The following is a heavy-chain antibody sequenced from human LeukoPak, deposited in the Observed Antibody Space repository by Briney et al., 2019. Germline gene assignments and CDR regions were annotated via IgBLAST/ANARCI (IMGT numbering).Heavy chain of an antibody. V-gene: IGHV4-59*01. D-gene: IGHD2-2*02. CDR3: ARVPGPLHCSSTSCYSFDY. CDR1: GGSISSYY. J-gene: IGHJ4*02. Sequence: SETLSLTCTVSGGSISSYYWSWIRQPPGKGLEWIGYIYYSGSTNYNPSLKSRVTISVDTSKNQFSLKLSSVTAADTAVYYCARVPGPLHCSSTSCYSFDYWGQGTLVTVSS. CDR2: IYYSGST.